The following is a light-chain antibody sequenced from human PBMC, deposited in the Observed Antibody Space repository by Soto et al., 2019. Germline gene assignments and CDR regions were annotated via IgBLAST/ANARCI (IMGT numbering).Light chain of an antibody. CDR3: SSYTSSTNYA. J-gene: IGLJ1*01. V-gene: IGLV2-14*01. Sequence: QSVLAQPASVSGSPGQSLTISCTGTSIDIAPYNYVSWYQQHPGKAPKLIIYEVSYRPSGISNRFSGSKSGNTASLTISGLQAEDEADYYCSSYTSSTNYAFGTGTKVPS. CDR1: SIDIAPYNY. CDR2: EVS.